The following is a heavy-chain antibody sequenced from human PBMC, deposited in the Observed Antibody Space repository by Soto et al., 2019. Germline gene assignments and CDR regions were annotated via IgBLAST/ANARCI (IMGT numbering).Heavy chain of an antibody. J-gene: IGHJ5*02. V-gene: IGHV4-61*08. CDR2: IYHSGNT. CDR3: AREANCSGGTCSSSFWFDP. CDR1: GASISSGGYY. D-gene: IGHD2-15*01. Sequence: SETLSLTCTVSGASISSGGYYWSWIRQPPGKGLEWIAYIYHSGNTKYNPSLKNRVTISVDTSKNQFSLRLSSVTAADTAVYYCAREANCSGGTCSSSFWFDPWGQGTLVTVSS.